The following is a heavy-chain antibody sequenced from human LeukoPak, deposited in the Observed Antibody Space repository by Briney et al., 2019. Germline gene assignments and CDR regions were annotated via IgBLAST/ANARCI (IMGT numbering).Heavy chain of an antibody. CDR2: INTDGSDT. Sequence: GGFLRLSCAASGFTFSSYWMHWVRQAPGKGLVWVPRINTDGSDTIYADSVKGRFTISRDNAKNTLYLQMNSLRAEDTAVYYCARGEQQIGRRAPFDPWGQGTLVTVSS. J-gene: IGHJ5*02. D-gene: IGHD6-13*01. CDR1: GFTFSSYW. CDR3: ARGEQQIGRRAPFDP. V-gene: IGHV3-74*01.